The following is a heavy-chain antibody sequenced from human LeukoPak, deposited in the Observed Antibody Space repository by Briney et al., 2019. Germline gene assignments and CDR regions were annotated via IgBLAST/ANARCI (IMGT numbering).Heavy chain of an antibody. CDR1: GGSISTYY. D-gene: IGHD6-6*01. V-gene: IGHV4-59*01. CDR3: AREESRSSSLNWFDP. CDR2: IYYTGST. J-gene: IGHJ5*02. Sequence: SETLSPTCTVSGGSISTYYWSWMRQPPGKGLEWIGYIYYTGSTNYNPSLKSRLTISVDTSKNQFSLKLSSVTAADTAVYYCAREESRSSSLNWFDPWGQGTLVTVSS.